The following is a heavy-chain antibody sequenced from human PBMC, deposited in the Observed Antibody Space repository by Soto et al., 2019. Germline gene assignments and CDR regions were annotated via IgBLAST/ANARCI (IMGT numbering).Heavy chain of an antibody. V-gene: IGHV3-21*01. D-gene: IGHD2-2*01. CDR2: ITTSGGSK. J-gene: IGHJ6*02. CDR3: ARSSTSGDV. Sequence: LRLSCAASGFSFGSYVMNWVRRAPGKGLEWVSSITTSGGSKYYADSVRGRFTISRDNAKNSLYLQMNSLRADDTAVYYCARSSTSGDVWGQGTTVTVYS. CDR1: GFSFGSYV.